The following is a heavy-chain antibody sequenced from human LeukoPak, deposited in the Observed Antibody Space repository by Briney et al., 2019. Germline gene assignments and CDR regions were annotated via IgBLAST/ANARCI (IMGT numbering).Heavy chain of an antibody. D-gene: IGHD4-4*01. CDR1: GFTFSSYG. V-gene: IGHV3-33*01. CDR2: IWYDGSNK. CDR3: ARDGPMTTFDY. J-gene: IGHJ4*02. Sequence: PGRSLRLSCAASGFTFSSYGMHWVRQAPGKGLEWVAVIWYDGSNKYYADSEKGRFTISRDNSKNTLYLQMDSLRAEDTAVYYCARDGPMTTFDYWGQGTLVTVSS.